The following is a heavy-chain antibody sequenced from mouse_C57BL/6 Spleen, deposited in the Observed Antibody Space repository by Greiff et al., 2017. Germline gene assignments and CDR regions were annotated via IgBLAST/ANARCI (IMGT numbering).Heavy chain of an antibody. CDR2: INPGSGGT. CDR1: GYAFTNYL. V-gene: IGHV1-54*01. D-gene: IGHD2-4*01. CDR3: ARCPYDYDYAMDY. J-gene: IGHJ4*01. Sequence: QVHVKQSGAELVRPGTSVKVSCKASGYAFTNYLIEWVKQRPGQGLEWIGVINPGSGGTNYNEKFKGKATLTADKSSSTAYMQLSSLTSEDSAVYFCARCPYDYDYAMDYWGQGTSVTVSS.